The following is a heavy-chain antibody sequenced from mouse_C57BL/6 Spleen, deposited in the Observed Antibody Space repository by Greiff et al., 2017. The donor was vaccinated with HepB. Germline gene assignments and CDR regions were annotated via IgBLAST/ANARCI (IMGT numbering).Heavy chain of an antibody. Sequence: EVHLVESGPGLVKPSQSLSLTCSVTGYSITSGYYWNWIRQFPGNKLEWMGYISYDGSNNYNPSLKNRISITRDTSKNQFFLKLNSVTTEDTATYYCARGRAGTSYYAMDYWGQGTSVTVSS. CDR1: GYSITSGYY. CDR3: ARGRAGTSYYAMDY. CDR2: ISYDGSN. D-gene: IGHD4-1*01. V-gene: IGHV3-6*01. J-gene: IGHJ4*01.